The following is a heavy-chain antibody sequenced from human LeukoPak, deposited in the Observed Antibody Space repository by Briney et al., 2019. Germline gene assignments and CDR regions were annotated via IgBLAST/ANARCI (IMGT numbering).Heavy chain of an antibody. CDR2: IDPSDSET. CDR3: ARQTAMGRSGDY. D-gene: IGHD5-18*01. J-gene: IGHJ4*02. Sequence: GASLQISCQASGYIFTSYWIGWVRPLPGKGLEWMGIIDPSDSETRYTPSFQGQVTISVDKSLTTADLQWSSLKASDTAMYYCARQTAMGRSGDYWGQGTLVTVSS. CDR1: GYIFTSYW. V-gene: IGHV5-51*01.